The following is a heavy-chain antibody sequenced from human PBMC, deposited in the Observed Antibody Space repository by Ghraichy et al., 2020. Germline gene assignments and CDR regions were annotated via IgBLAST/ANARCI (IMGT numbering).Heavy chain of an antibody. CDR2: ISATGVNI. Sequence: GGSPRLSCEASGFTLANFNFNWIRQAPGKGLEWVSSISATGVNIFYADSVKGRFIISRDNVNHSLYLQMYSLRAEDTAVYYCAAAGVDHWGQGTLVTVSS. D-gene: IGHD6-13*01. CDR1: GFTLANFN. V-gene: IGHV3-21*06. CDR3: AAAGVDH. J-gene: IGHJ4*02.